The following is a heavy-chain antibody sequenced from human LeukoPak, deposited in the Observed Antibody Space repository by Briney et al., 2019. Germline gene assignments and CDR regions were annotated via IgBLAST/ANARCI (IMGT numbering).Heavy chain of an antibody. D-gene: IGHD5-12*01. V-gene: IGHV4-31*03. CDR1: GGSISSDGYY. J-gene: IGHJ4*02. CDR2: IYYSGGT. Sequence: SQTLSLTCNVSGGSISSDGYYWTWIRQLPGKGLEWIGHIYYSGGTSYNPSLKSRVTISVDTSKNQFSLKLSSVTAADTAVYYWARDEYSGSGTFDYWGQGTLVTVSS. CDR3: ARDEYSGSGTFDY.